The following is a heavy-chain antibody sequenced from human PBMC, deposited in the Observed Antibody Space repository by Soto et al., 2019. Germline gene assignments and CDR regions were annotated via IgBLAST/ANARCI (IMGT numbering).Heavy chain of an antibody. CDR1: GFTFSRYS. V-gene: IGHV3-48*01. CDR3: ARTPDYYYYMDV. J-gene: IGHJ6*03. CDR2: ISSSSNTI. Sequence: EVQLVESGGGLVQPGGSLRLSCAASGFTFSRYSMNWVRQAPGKGLEWVSYISSSSNTIYYADSVKGRFTISRDNAKNSLYLQMNSLRAEDTAVYYCARTPDYYYYMDVWGKGTTVTVSS.